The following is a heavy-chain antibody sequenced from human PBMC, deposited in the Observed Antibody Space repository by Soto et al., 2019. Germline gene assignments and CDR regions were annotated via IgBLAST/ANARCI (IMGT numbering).Heavy chain of an antibody. CDR2: IYHSVST. CDR3: ARGPPLGY. V-gene: IGHV4-30-2*01. Sequence: SETLSLTCAVSGGSISSGGYSWSWIRQPPGKGLECIGYIYHSVSTYYNPSLKSRVTISVDRSKNQFSLKLNSVTAADTAVYYCARGPPLGYWRQGTLVSVSS. CDR1: GGSISSGGYS. J-gene: IGHJ4*02.